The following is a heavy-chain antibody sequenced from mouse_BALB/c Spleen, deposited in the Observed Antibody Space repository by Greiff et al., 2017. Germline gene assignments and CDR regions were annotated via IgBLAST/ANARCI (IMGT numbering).Heavy chain of an antibody. CDR2: IDPSDSET. CDR3: ARGHYGSSYDAMDY. V-gene: IGHV1S127*01. CDR1: GYSFTSYW. D-gene: IGHD1-1*01. Sequence: QVQLQQSGPQLVRPGASVKISCKASGYSFTSYWMHWVKQRPGQGLEWIGMIDPSDSETRLNQKFKDKATLTVDKSSSTAYMQLSSPTSEDSAVYYCARGHYGSSYDAMDYWGQGTSVTVSS. J-gene: IGHJ4*01.